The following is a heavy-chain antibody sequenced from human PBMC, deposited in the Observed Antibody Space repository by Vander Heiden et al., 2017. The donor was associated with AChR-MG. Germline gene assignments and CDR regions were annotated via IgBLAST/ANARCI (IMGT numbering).Heavy chain of an antibody. V-gene: IGHV1-69*06. CDR3: AKAGYYDSSGYPHNNAFDI. D-gene: IGHD3-22*01. CDR1: GGTFRRYA. Sequence: QVQLVQSGAEVKKPGSSVKVSCKASGGTFRRYAIGWVRQAPGQGLEWMGGIIPIFGTANYAQKFQGRVTITADKSTSTAYMELSSLRSEDTAVYYCAKAGYYDSSGYPHNNAFDIWGQGTMVTVSS. J-gene: IGHJ3*02. CDR2: IIPIFGTA.